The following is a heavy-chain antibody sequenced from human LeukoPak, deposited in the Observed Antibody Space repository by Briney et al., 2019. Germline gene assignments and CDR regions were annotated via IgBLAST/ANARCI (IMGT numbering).Heavy chain of an antibody. J-gene: IGHJ4*02. Sequence: GGSLRLSCAASGFNFSSYAMSWLRQAPGRGLECVSAISGSGGSTYYAGSVKGRFTISRDNSKNTLYLQMNSLRAEDTAVYYCAKGRDGYTPDYWGQGTLVTVSS. CDR1: GFNFSSYA. V-gene: IGHV3-23*01. D-gene: IGHD5-24*01. CDR3: AKGRDGYTPDY. CDR2: ISGSGGST.